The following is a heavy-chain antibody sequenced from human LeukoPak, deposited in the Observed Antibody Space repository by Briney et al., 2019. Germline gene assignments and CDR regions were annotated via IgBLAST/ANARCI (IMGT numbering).Heavy chain of an antibody. CDR2: IYHSGST. CDR1: GGSISSGGYY. J-gene: IGHJ6*03. Sequence: PSETLSLTCTVSGGSISSGGYYWSWIRQPPGKGLEWIGYIYHSGSTYYNPSLKSRVTISVDRSKNQFSLKLSSVTAADTAVYYCARSSFYYYMDVWGKGTTVTVSS. V-gene: IGHV4-30-2*01. CDR3: ARSSFYYYMDV.